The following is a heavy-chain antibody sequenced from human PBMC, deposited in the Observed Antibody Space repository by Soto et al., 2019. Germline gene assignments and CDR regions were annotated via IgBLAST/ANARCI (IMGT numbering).Heavy chain of an antibody. CDR2: FIPILGLT. CDR1: GGTLDTYT. D-gene: IGHD3-10*01. CDR3: AGVRRDYFDS. J-gene: IGHJ4*02. V-gene: IGHV1-69*02. Sequence: QVQLVQSGAEVKKPGSSVKVSCKTSGGTLDTYTFSWVRQAPGQGLEWVGRFIPILGLTNYAQKFQGRLTSTADKSTSTAYMELSGLTSEDTAVYYCAGVRRDYFDSWGQGTLVTVSS.